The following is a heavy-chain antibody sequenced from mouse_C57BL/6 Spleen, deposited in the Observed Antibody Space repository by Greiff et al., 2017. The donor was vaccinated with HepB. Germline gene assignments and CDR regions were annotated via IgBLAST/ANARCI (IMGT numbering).Heavy chain of an antibody. CDR1: GYTFTSYD. J-gene: IGHJ1*03. CDR3: AREYYGSSRYFDV. D-gene: IGHD1-1*01. V-gene: IGHV1-85*01. Sequence: VQLQESGPELVKPGASVKLSCKASGYTFTSYDINWVKQRPGQGLEWIGWIYPRDGSTKYNEKFKGKATLTVDTSSSTAYMELHSLTSEDSAVYFCAREYYGSSRYFDVWGTGTTVTVSS. CDR2: IYPRDGST.